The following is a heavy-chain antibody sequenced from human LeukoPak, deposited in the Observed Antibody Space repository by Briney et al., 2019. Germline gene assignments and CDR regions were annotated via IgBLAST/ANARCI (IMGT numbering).Heavy chain of an antibody. Sequence: EGSLRLSCAASGFTFSSYWMSWVRQAPGKGLEWVAFIRYDGTTEYYADSVKGRFTVSRDNSNNTLCVQMNNLRTEDTAMYYCAKTMVEAVTYSFDYWGQGALVTVSS. D-gene: IGHD2-15*01. CDR1: GFTFSSYW. J-gene: IGHJ4*02. CDR3: AKTMVEAVTYSFDY. V-gene: IGHV3-30*02. CDR2: IRYDGTTE.